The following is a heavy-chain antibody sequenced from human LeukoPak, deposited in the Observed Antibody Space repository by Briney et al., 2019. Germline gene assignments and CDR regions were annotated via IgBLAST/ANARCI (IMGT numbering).Heavy chain of an antibody. CDR2: INPNSGGT. CDR3: ARECEVVPAAKPPPLHYYYYYMDV. CDR1: GYTFTGYY. J-gene: IGHJ6*03. D-gene: IGHD2-2*01. V-gene: IGHV1-2*06. Sequence: GASVKVSCKASGYTFTGYYMHWVRQAPGQGLEWMGRINPNSGGTNYAQKFQGRVTMTRDTSISTAYMELSRLRSDDTAVYYCARECEVVPAAKPPPLHYYYYYMDVWGKGTTVTVSS.